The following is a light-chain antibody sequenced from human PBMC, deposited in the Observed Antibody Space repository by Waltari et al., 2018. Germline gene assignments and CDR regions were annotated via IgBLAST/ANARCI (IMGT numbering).Light chain of an antibody. CDR1: QSVSSN. CDR2: GAS. V-gene: IGKV3-15*01. CDR3: QQYNNLPPRDT. Sequence: EIVMTQSPATLSVSPGERATLSCRASQSVSSNLAWYQQKPGQAPRLLIYGASTRATGIPARFSGSGSWTEFTLTISSLQSEDFAVYYWQQYNNLPPRDTFGQGTKLEIK. J-gene: IGKJ2*01.